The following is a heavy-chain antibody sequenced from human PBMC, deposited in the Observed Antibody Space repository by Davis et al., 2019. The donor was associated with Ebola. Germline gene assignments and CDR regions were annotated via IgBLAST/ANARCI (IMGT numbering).Heavy chain of an antibody. Sequence: PSETLSLTCTVSGGSISSSSYYWGWIRQPPGKGLEWIGSIYYSGSTYYNPSLKSRVTISVDTSKNQFSLKLSSVTAADTAVYYCARHTGSLRFLEWLPSFDYWDQGTLVTVSS. CDR2: IYYSGST. CDR1: GGSISSSSYY. CDR3: ARHTGSLRFLEWLPSFDY. J-gene: IGHJ4*02. V-gene: IGHV4-39*01. D-gene: IGHD3-3*01.